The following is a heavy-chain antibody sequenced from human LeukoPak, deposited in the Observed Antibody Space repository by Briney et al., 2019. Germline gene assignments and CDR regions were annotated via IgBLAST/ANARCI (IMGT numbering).Heavy chain of an antibody. Sequence: ASVKVSCKASGYTFTNYGFSWVRQAPGQGLEWMGWISAHNGNTNYAQKLQGRVTMTTDTYTSTVYMDLRSLRSDDTAVYYCARDSGSSPWDYWGQGTLVTVSS. V-gene: IGHV1-18*01. CDR1: GYTFTNYG. D-gene: IGHD1-26*01. CDR3: ARDSGSSPWDY. J-gene: IGHJ4*02. CDR2: ISAHNGNT.